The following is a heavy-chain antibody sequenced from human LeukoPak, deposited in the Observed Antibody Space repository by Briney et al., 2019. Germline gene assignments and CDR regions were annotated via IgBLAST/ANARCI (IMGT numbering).Heavy chain of an antibody. CDR3: AKDSGTYWVDYYYMDV. Sequence: GGSLRLSCAASGFSFSYYGMHWVRQAPGKGLEWVSFISFDGSITYNADSVKGRLTISRDNSKNTVYLQMNRLRAEDTAVYFCAKDSGTYWVDYYYMDVWGKGTTVTVSS. D-gene: IGHD1-26*01. CDR1: GFSFSYYG. CDR2: ISFDGSIT. J-gene: IGHJ6*03. V-gene: IGHV3-30*18.